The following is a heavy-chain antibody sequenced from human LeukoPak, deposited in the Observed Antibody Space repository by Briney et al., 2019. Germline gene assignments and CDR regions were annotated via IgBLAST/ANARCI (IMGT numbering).Heavy chain of an antibody. J-gene: IGHJ5*02. CDR2: IIPILGIA. D-gene: IGHD2-15*01. CDR3: ARSIGYCSGGSCYELVPFDP. CDR1: GGTFSIYA. V-gene: IGHV1-69*04. Sequence: SVTVSCKGSGGTFSIYAISWVRQAPGQGLGWVGRIIPILGIANYSQKFQGRVTITADKSTSTAYMELSSLRSEDTAVYYCARSIGYCSGGSCYELVPFDPWGQGTLVTVSS.